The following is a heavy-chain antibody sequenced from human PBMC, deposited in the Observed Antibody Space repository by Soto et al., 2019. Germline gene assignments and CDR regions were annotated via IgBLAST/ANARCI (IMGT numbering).Heavy chain of an antibody. Sequence: PVGSLRLSCAASGFMFSGFGMHWVRQAPGKGLQWVAGISKDGSKKYYADSVKGRFTISRDNSKKTLYLQMNSLRAEDTAVYYCANPSGYYFGLGSHDEASDMWGQGTVVTVSS. J-gene: IGHJ3*02. CDR3: ANPSGYYFGLGSHDEASDM. CDR1: GFMFSGFG. CDR2: ISKDGSKK. V-gene: IGHV3-30*18. D-gene: IGHD3-9*01.